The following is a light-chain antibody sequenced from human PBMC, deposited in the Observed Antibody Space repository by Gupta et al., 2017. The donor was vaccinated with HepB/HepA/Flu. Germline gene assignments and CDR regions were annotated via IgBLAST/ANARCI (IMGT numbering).Light chain of an antibody. Sequence: DVVMTQSPLSLPVTLGQPASISCRSSQSLVYSNGNTYLTWFQQRPGQSPRRLIYKVSNRDSGVPDRFSGSGSGTDFTLKISRGEAEDVGVYYCMQGKHCPRTFGQGTKVDIK. J-gene: IGKJ2*01. CDR2: KVS. CDR1: QSLVYSNGNTY. V-gene: IGKV2-30*01. CDR3: MQGKHCPRT.